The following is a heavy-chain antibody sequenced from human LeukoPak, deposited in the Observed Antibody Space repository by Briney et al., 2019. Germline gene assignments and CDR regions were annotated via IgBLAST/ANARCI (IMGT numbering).Heavy chain of an antibody. J-gene: IGHJ4*02. CDR1: GGSISSSY. D-gene: IGHD3-22*01. V-gene: IGHV4-59*01. CDR3: ARVPYDSSGYPYFDY. CDR2: IYYSGST. Sequence: SETLSPTCTVSGGSISSSYWSWIRQPPGKGLEWIGYIYYSGSTNYNPSLKSRVTISVDTSKNQFSLKLSSVSAADTAVYYCARVPYDSSGYPYFDYWGQGTLVTVSS.